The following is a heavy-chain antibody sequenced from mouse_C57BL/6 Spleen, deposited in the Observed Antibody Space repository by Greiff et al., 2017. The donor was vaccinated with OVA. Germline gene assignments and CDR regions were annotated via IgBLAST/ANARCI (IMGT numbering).Heavy chain of an antibody. D-gene: IGHD1-1*01. CDR1: GYTFTSYW. J-gene: IGHJ2*01. CDR3: ARGPHYYGSSYAGFDY. V-gene: IGHV1-53*01. CDR2: INPSNGGT. Sequence: VKLQQPGTELVKPGASVKLSCKASGYTFTSYWMHWVKQRPGQGLEWIGNINPSNGGTNYNEKFKSKATLTVDKSSSTAYMQLSSLTSEDSAVYYCARGPHYYGSSYAGFDYWGQGTTLTVSS.